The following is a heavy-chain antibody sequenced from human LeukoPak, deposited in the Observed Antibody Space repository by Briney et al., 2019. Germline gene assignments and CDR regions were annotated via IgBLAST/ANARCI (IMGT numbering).Heavy chain of an antibody. Sequence: GGSLRLSCAASGFTFSSYAMSWVRQAPGKGLEWVGRIKSKTDGGTTDYAAPVKGRFTISRDDSKNTLYLQMNSLKTEDTAVYYCTTEILDQISSGWGQGTLVTVSS. D-gene: IGHD6-19*01. CDR2: IKSKTDGGTT. V-gene: IGHV3-15*01. CDR3: TTEILDQISSG. CDR1: GFTFSSYA. J-gene: IGHJ4*02.